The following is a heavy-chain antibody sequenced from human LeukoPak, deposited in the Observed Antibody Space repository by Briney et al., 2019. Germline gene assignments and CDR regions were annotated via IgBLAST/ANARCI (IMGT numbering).Heavy chain of an antibody. CDR3: ARGAIAVAGFYYMDV. J-gene: IGHJ6*03. CDR2: MNPNSGNT. CDR1: GYTFTSYD. V-gene: IGHV1-8*01. Sequence: ASVKVSCKASGYTFTSYDINWVRQATGQGLEWMGWMNPNSGNTGYAQKFRGRVTMTRNTSISTAYMELSSLRSEDTAVYYCARGAIAVAGFYYMDVWGKGTTVTVSS. D-gene: IGHD6-19*01.